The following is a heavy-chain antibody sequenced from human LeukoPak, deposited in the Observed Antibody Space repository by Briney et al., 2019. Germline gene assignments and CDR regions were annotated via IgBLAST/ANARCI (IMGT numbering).Heavy chain of an antibody. V-gene: IGHV4-34*01. CDR2: INHSGST. CDR3: ARDSSRHDYGAIDY. J-gene: IGHJ4*02. Sequence: SETLSLTCAVYGGSFSVYYWSWIPQPPGKGLDWIGEINHSGSTNYNPSLKSRVTISVDTSKNQFSPILSSVTAADTAVYYCARDSSRHDYGAIDYWGQGTLVTVSS. D-gene: IGHD4/OR15-4a*01. CDR1: GGSFSVYY.